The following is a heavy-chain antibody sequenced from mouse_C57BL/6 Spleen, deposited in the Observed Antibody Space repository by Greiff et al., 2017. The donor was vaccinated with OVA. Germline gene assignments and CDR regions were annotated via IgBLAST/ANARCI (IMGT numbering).Heavy chain of an antibody. Sequence: EVKLVESGGGLVQPKGSLKLSCAASGFSFNTYAMNWVRQAPGKGLEWVARIRSKSNNYATYYADSVKDRFTISRDDSESMLYLQMNNLKTEDTAMYYCVRHAPLRSNWYFDVWGTGTTVTVSS. D-gene: IGHD1-1*01. J-gene: IGHJ1*03. V-gene: IGHV10-1*01. CDR2: IRSKSNNYAT. CDR3: VRHAPLRSNWYFDV. CDR1: GFSFNTYA.